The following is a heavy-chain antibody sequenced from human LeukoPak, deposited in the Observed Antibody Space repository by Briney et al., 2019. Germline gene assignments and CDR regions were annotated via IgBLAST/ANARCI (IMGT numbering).Heavy chain of an antibody. CDR1: GGSISSGSYY. D-gene: IGHD1-26*01. CDR2: IYTSGST. J-gene: IGHJ4*02. CDR3: ARENIVGATIDY. Sequence: SETLSLTCTVSGGSISSGSYYWSWIRQPAGKGLEWIGRIYTSGSTNYNPSLESRVTISVDTSKNQLSLKLSSVTAADTAVYYCARENIVGATIDYWGQGTLVTVSS. V-gene: IGHV4-61*02.